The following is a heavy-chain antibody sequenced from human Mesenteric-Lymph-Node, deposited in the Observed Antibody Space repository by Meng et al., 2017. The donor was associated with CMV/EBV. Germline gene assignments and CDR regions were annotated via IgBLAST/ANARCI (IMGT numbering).Heavy chain of an antibody. J-gene: IGHJ4*02. D-gene: IGHD3-10*01. V-gene: IGHV3-23*01. CDR1: GFTFSSYA. CDR3: AKAMVRGVSDY. Sequence: GASLKISCAASGFTFSSYAMSWVRQAPGKGLEWVSAISGSGGSTYYADSVKGRFTISRDNSKNTLYLQMNSLRAEDTAVYYCAKAMVRGVSDYWGQGTLVTVSS. CDR2: ISGSGGST.